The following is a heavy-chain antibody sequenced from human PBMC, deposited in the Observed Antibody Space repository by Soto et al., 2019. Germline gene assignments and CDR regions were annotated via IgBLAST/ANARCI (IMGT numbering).Heavy chain of an antibody. Sequence: GGSLRLSCAASGYTFSSYSMNWVRQSPGRGLEWVAAISGTSDYIYYADSVKGRFTISRDNAKTSLYIQMNSLRAEDTAVYYCARDHRYCSGSSCRPYYYYYGMDVWGQGTTVTVSS. CDR2: ISGTSDYI. J-gene: IGHJ6*02. V-gene: IGHV3-21*01. CDR1: GYTFSSYS. CDR3: ARDHRYCSGSSCRPYYYYYGMDV. D-gene: IGHD2-15*01.